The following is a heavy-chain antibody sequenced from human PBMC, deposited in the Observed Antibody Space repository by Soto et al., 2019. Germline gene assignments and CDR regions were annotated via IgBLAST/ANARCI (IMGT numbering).Heavy chain of an antibody. J-gene: IGHJ5*01. CDR1: GGTFRSFA. Sequence: SVKVSCKASGGTFRSFAISWVRQAPGQGLEWMGGIIPFFATADYPQKFQGRVTITADKITNTVSMELSSLRAEDTAVYYCARDTKQELRPPHWFGSWGQGSLGTVSS. CDR3: ARDTKQELRPPHWFGS. D-gene: IGHD1-7*01. CDR2: IIPFFATA. V-gene: IGHV1-69*06.